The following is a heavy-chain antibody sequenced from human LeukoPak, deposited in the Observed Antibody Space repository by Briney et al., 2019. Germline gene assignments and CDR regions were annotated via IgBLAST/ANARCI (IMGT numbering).Heavy chain of an antibody. Sequence: PGGSLRLSCAASGFTFSDYYMSWIRQAPGKGLEWVSYISSSGSTIYYADSVKGRFTISRDNAKNSLYLQMNSLRAEDTAVNYCAILPMSSGYLALPDDYWGQGTLVTVSS. CDR2: ISSSGSTI. J-gene: IGHJ4*02. D-gene: IGHD3-22*01. CDR1: GFTFSDYY. V-gene: IGHV3-11*04. CDR3: AILPMSSGYLALPDDY.